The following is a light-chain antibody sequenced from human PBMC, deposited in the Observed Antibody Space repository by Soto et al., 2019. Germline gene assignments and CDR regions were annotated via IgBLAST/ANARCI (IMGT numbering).Light chain of an antibody. CDR1: SSDVGGYNY. CDR3: SSYTSSSTYV. Sequence: QSALTQPASVSGSPGQSITISCTGTSSDVGGYNYVSWYQQHPGKAPKLMIXXXXXXXSGVSNRFSGSKSGNTASLTISGXXXXXXXXXXCSSYTSSSTYVFGTGTKLTVL. J-gene: IGLJ1*01. CDR2: XXX. V-gene: IGLV2-14*01.